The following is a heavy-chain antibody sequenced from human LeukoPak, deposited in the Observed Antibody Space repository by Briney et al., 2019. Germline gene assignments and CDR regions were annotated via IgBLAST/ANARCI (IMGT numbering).Heavy chain of an antibody. J-gene: IGHJ5*02. V-gene: IGHV1-18*04. D-gene: IGHD2-2*01. CDR1: GYTFTGYY. CDR3: ARDPVGYCSSTSCYPNWFDP. CDR2: ISAYNGNT. Sequence: ASVKVSCKASGYTFTGYYMHWVRQAPGQGLEWMGWISAYNGNTNYAQKLQGRVTMTTDTSTSTAYMELRSLRSDDTAVYYCARDPVGYCSSTSCYPNWFDPWGQGTLVTVSS.